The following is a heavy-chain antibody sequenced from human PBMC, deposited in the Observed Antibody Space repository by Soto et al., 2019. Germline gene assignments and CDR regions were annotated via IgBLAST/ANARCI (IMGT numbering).Heavy chain of an antibody. D-gene: IGHD3-16*01. CDR3: AKIPVDTYMINWFDP. CDR2: VYYTGSA. Sequence: QVQLQESGPGLVKPSETLSLICTVSGDSVSSGNYYWSWIRQPPGKGLEWIGHVYYTGSANYNPSLKSRATISVDTSKNQFSLRLSSVTAADTAVYYCAKIPVDTYMINWFDPWGQGTLVTVSS. V-gene: IGHV4-61*01. J-gene: IGHJ5*02. CDR1: GDSVSSGNYY.